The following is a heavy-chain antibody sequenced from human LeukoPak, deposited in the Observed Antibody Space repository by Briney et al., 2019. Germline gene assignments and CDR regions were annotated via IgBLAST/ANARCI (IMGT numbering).Heavy chain of an antibody. D-gene: IGHD2-15*01. CDR2: IWYDGSYK. J-gene: IGHJ4*02. V-gene: IGHV3-33*01. Sequence: PGGSLRLSCAASAFIFSSYGMHWGRQAPGKGLEWVAVIWYDGSYKYYADSVKGRFTISRDNSKNTLYLQMNSLRAEDTAVYTCARDFCSGGSCYYFDYWGQGTLVTVSS. CDR1: AFIFSSYG. CDR3: ARDFCSGGSCYYFDY.